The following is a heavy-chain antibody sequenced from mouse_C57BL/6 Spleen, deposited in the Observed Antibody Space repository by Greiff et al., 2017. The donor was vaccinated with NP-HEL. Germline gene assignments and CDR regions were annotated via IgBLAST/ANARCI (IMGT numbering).Heavy chain of an antibody. D-gene: IGHD1-1*01. CDR2: IRLKSDNYAT. CDR3: TADYYGRSYGDYARDY. CDR1: GFTFSNYW. V-gene: IGHV6-3*01. J-gene: IGHJ4*01. Sequence: EVKLMESGGGLVQPGGSMKLSCVASGFTFSNYWMNWVRQSPEKGLEWVAQIRLKSDNYATHYAESVKGRFTIYSDDSKRSVYLQMNNLRAEDTGIYYCTADYYGRSYGDYARDYWGQGTSVTVSS.